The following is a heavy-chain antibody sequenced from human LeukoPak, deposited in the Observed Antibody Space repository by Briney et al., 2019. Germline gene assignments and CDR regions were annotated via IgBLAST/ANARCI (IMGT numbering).Heavy chain of an antibody. V-gene: IGHV1-2*02. CDR2: INPNSGGT. J-gene: IGHJ3*02. CDR3: ASYDFWSGYYIDAFDI. CDR1: VYTFTGYY. D-gene: IGHD3-3*01. Sequence: ASVKVSCKASVYTFTGYYLHWVRQAPGQGLEWMGWINPNSGGTNYAQKFQGRVTMTRDTSISTAYMELSRLRSDDTAVYYCASYDFWSGYYIDAFDIWGQGTMVTVSS.